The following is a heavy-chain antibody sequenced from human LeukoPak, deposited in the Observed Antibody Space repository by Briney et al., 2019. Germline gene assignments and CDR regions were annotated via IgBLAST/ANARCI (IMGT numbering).Heavy chain of an antibody. CDR2: ISAYNGNT. CDR3: ARVPIVVVPAAFYYYMDV. D-gene: IGHD2-2*01. V-gene: IGHV1-18*01. CDR1: GYTFTSYG. Sequence: ASVKVSCKASGYTFTSYGISWVRQAPGQGPEWMGWISAYNGNTNYAQKPQGRVTMTTDTSTSTAYMELRSLRSDDTAVYYCARVPIVVVPAAFYYYMDVWGKGTTVTVSS. J-gene: IGHJ6*03.